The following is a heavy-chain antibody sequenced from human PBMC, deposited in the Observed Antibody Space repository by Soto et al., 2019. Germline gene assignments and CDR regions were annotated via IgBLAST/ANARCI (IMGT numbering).Heavy chain of an antibody. Sequence: PGGSLILSWAASGFVFSSYTLDWVRPAPGKGLEWISSISSGSSYIYYADSLKGRFTISRNNAKKSLYLQMNSLRAEDTAVYYCARVSIDHSKHFDYWGQGTVVTVSS. CDR1: GFVFSSYT. CDR2: ISSGSSYI. J-gene: IGHJ4*02. V-gene: IGHV3-21*01. CDR3: ARVSIDHSKHFDY. D-gene: IGHD4-4*01.